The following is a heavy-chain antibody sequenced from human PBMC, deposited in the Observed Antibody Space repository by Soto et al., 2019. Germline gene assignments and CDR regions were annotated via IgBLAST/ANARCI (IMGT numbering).Heavy chain of an antibody. CDR2: IYYSGST. J-gene: IGHJ4*02. V-gene: IGHV4-59*01. D-gene: IGHD2-2*01. CDR1: GGSISSYY. CDR3: AGGHCSSTSCYPYYFDY. Sequence: PSETLSLTCTVSGGSISSYYWSWIRQPPGKGLEWIGYIYYSGSTNYNPSLKSRVTISVDTSKNQFSLKLSSVTAADTAVYYCAGGHCSSTSCYPYYFDYWGQGTLVTVSS.